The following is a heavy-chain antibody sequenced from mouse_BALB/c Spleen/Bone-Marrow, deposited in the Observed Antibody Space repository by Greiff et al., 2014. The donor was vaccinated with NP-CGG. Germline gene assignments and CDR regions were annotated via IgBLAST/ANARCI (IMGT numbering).Heavy chain of an antibody. J-gene: IGHJ2*01. Sequence: QVQLQQSGAGLVRPGSSVKISCKASGYAFSNYWMNWVKQRPGQGLEWIGQIYPGDGDTNYNGKFKGKATLTADKSSSTAYMQLSSLTSEDSAVYFCARCDGYSYYFDYWGQGTTLTVSS. V-gene: IGHV1-80*01. CDR3: ARCDGYSYYFDY. D-gene: IGHD2-3*01. CDR2: IYPGDGDT. CDR1: GYAFSNYW.